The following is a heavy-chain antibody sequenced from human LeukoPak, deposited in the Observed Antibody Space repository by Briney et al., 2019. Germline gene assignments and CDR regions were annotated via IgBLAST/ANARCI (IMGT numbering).Heavy chain of an antibody. V-gene: IGHV3-30*18. CDR3: AKASLRYFDWFSDY. D-gene: IGHD3-9*01. CDR1: GFTFSSYA. Sequence: GRSLRLSRAASGFTFSSYAMHWVRQAPGKGLEWVAVISYDGSNKYYADSVKGRFTISRDNSRNTLHLQMNSLRAEDTAVYSCAKASLRYFDWFSDYWGQGTLVTVSS. CDR2: ISYDGSNK. J-gene: IGHJ4*02.